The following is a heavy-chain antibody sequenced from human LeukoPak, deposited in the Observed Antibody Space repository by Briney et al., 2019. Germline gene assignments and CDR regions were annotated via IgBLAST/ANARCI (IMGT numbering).Heavy chain of an antibody. CDR3: AREMQEWIQLWPYGGLFDY. CDR1: GGSISSGSYY. V-gene: IGHV4-61*02. Sequence: SQTLFLTCTVSGGSISSGSYYWSWIRQPAGKGLEWIGRIYTSGSTNYNPSLKSRVTISVDTSKNQFSLKLSSVTAADTAVYYCAREMQEWIQLWPYGGLFDYWGQGTLVTVSS. J-gene: IGHJ4*02. D-gene: IGHD5-18*01. CDR2: IYTSGST.